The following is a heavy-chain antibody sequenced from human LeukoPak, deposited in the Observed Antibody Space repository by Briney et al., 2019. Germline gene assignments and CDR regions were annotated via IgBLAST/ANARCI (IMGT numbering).Heavy chain of an antibody. CDR2: ISYDGSNK. CDR3: AKDLHSSSWRDYYYGMDV. Sequence: GGSLRLSCAASGFTSSSYGMHWVRQAPGKGLEWVAVISYDGSNKYYADSVKGRFTISRDNSKNTLYLQMNSLRAEDTAVYYCAKDLHSSSWRDYYYGMDVWGQGTTVTVSS. J-gene: IGHJ6*02. V-gene: IGHV3-30*18. CDR1: GFTSSSYG. D-gene: IGHD6-13*01.